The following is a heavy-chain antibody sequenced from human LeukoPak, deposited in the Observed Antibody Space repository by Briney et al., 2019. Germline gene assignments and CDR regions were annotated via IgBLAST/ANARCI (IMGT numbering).Heavy chain of an antibody. CDR3: SRISQSFDH. CDR1: GFTFSNYA. V-gene: IGHV3-30*04. CDR2: ISYEGRNK. J-gene: IGHJ4*02. Sequence: GGSMRPSCAASGFTFSNYAMNSVRQAPGKGLEWVAVISYEGRNKYYADSVKGRFTISRENSKDTLYEQMNSRIPEDTALYYWSRISQSFDHWGQGTLVTVSS. D-gene: IGHD6-19*01.